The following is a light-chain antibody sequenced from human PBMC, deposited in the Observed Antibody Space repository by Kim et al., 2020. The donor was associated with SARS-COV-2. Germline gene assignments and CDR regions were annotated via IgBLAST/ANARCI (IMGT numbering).Light chain of an antibody. Sequence: EIVLTQSPGTLSLSPGERATLSCRASQSVSSSYLAWYQQKPGRAPRLLIYGASSRATGIPDRFSGSGSGTDFTLTISRLEPEDFAVYYCQQYGSSPRGFGQGTRLEIK. CDR2: GAS. CDR3: QQYGSSPRG. CDR1: QSVSSSY. V-gene: IGKV3-20*01. J-gene: IGKJ5*01.